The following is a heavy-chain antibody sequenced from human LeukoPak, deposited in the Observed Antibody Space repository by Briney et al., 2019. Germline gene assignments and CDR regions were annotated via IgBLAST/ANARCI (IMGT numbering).Heavy chain of an antibody. D-gene: IGHD1-26*01. V-gene: IGHV4-39*07. CDR3: ARDVGATNFDY. CDR1: GDSVSSSLYF. CDR2: IYYSGST. Sequence: SETLSLTCSVSGDSVSSSLYFWAWIRQPPGKGLEWIGSIYYSGSTYYNPSLKSRVTISVDTSKNQFSLKLSSVTAADTAVYYCARDVGATNFDYWGQGTLVTVSS. J-gene: IGHJ4*02.